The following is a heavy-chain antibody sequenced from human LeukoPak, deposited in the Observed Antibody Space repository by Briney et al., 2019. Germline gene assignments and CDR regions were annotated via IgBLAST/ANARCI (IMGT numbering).Heavy chain of an antibody. V-gene: IGHV1-8*01. CDR1: GYIFTSYG. J-gene: IGHJ4*02. Sequence: ASVKVSCKASGYIFTSYGISWVRQATGQGLEWMGWMNPNSGNTGYAQKFQGRVTMTRNTSISTAYMELSSLRSEDTAVYYCATDLTRAARGGYWGQGTLVTVSS. CDR2: MNPNSGNT. CDR3: ATDLTRAARGGY. D-gene: IGHD3-10*01.